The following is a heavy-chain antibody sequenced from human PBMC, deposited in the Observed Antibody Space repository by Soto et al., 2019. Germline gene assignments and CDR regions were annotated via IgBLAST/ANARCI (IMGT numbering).Heavy chain of an antibody. Sequence: ASVKVSCKASGYTFAHYGISWVRQAPGQGLEWMGWISGNNGATNYAPKMQGRVTMTIDTSTDTAYMDLRSLTSDDTAVYSCARDLKYFRVLGNWFDSWGQGTLVTV. CDR2: ISGNNGAT. CDR1: GYTFAHYG. V-gene: IGHV1-18*04. D-gene: IGHD2-2*01. CDR3: ARDLKYFRVLGNWFDS. J-gene: IGHJ5*01.